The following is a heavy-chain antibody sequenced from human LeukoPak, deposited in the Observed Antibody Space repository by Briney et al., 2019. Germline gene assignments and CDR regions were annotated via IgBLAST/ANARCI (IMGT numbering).Heavy chain of an antibody. CDR1: GFTFSSYE. V-gene: IGHV3-48*03. CDR2: ISGSGSTL. Sequence: GGSLRLSCAASGFTFSSYEMNWVRQAPGKGLEWVSYISGSGSTLYHADSVKGRFTISRDNAKNSLYLQMNSLRAEDTAVYYCARDRGSDYYDSSGYSYYFDYWGQGTLVTVSS. J-gene: IGHJ4*02. CDR3: ARDRGSDYYDSSGYSYYFDY. D-gene: IGHD3-22*01.